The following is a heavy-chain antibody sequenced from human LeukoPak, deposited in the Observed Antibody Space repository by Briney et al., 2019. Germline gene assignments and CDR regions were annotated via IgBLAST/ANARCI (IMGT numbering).Heavy chain of an antibody. CDR2: IYHRGNT. J-gene: IGHJ5*02. D-gene: IGHD6-19*01. V-gene: IGHV4-31*03. CDR1: GGSISSGGYY. Sequence: SQTLSLTCTVSGGSISSGGYYWSWIRQHPGKGLEWIGYIYHRGNTHYNPALKSRITISVDTSKNQFSLRLTSVTAADTAVYYCAREVQWLVLGQNWFDPWGQGTLVTVSS. CDR3: AREVQWLVLGQNWFDP.